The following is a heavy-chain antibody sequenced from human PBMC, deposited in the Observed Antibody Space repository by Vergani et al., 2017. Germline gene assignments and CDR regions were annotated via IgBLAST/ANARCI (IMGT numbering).Heavy chain of an antibody. V-gene: IGHV3-23*01. D-gene: IGHD3-9*01. CDR3: AKDPYYDILTGYYGSDY. CDR2: ISGSGGST. J-gene: IGHJ4*02. CDR1: GFTFSNYA. Sequence: EVQLLESGGGLVQPGGSLRLSCAASGFTFSNYAMSWVRQAPGKGLEWVSGISGSGGSTYYADSVKGRFTISRDNSKNTLYLQMNSLRAEDTAVYYCAKDPYYDILTGYYGSDYWGQRTLVTVSS.